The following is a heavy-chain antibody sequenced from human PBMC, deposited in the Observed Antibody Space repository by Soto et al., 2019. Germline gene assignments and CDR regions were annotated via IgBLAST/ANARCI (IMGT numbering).Heavy chain of an antibody. CDR1: GFTFSSYA. Sequence: GGSLRLSCAASGFTFSSYAMNWVRQAPGKGLEWVSVISGSGGSTYYVDSVKGRFTISRDNYKNTLYLQMNSLRAEDTAVYYCAKFITMIVVVIGDAFDIWGQGTMVTVSS. CDR3: AKFITMIVVVIGDAFDI. V-gene: IGHV3-23*01. J-gene: IGHJ3*02. D-gene: IGHD3-22*01. CDR2: ISGSGGST.